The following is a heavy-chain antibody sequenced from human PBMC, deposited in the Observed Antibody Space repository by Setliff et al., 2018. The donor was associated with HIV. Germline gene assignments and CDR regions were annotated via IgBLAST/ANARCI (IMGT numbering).Heavy chain of an antibody. J-gene: IGHJ5*01. D-gene: IGHD2-2*01. CDR1: GDSIGTYS. V-gene: IGHV4-4*09. CDR2: IYGGGST. CDR3: ARRAVQDGSVTSSNWFES. Sequence: SETLSLTCAVSGDSIGTYSWHWIRQPPGKGLEWIGYIYGGGSTGYNPSLTSRVTMTADTPNNRFALKLSSVTAADTAVYYCARRAVQDGSVTSSNWFESWGQGTLVTVSS.